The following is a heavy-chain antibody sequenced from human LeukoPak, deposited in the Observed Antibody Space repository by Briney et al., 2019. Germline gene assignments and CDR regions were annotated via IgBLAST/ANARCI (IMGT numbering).Heavy chain of an antibody. D-gene: IGHD6-13*01. CDR1: GFTFSNYG. J-gene: IGHJ5*02. CDR2: MSYDGNNK. V-gene: IGHV3-30*18. Sequence: GGSLRLSCVASGFTFSNYGMHWVRQAPGKGLEWVAVMSYDGNNKYHADSVKGRFTISRDNSENTLYLQMNSLRAEDTAVYYCAKGGQQLVRWQFDPWGQGTLVTVSS. CDR3: AKGGQQLVRWQFDP.